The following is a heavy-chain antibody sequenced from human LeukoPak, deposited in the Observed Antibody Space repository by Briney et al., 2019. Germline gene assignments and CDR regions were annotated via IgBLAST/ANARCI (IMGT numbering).Heavy chain of an antibody. Sequence: SETLSLTCTVSGGSISSHSWSWIRQPPGKGLGWIGYIYYSGSTNYNPSLKSRVTISVDTSKTQFSLKLSSVTAADTAVYYCARGSRCSGGSCYAYYYYYMDVWGKGTTATVSS. CDR1: GGSISSHS. CDR2: IYYSGST. V-gene: IGHV4-59*11. CDR3: ARGSRCSGGSCYAYYYYYMDV. J-gene: IGHJ6*03. D-gene: IGHD2-15*01.